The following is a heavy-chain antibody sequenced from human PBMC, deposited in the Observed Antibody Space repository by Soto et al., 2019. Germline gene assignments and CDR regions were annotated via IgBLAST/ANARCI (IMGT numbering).Heavy chain of an antibody. D-gene: IGHD1-1*01. J-gene: IGHJ4*02. CDR2: ISSHNGKT. CDR1: VYTFTSYG. CDR3: VRGRYGDY. Sequence: QVHLVQSGAEVKKPGASVKVSCKASVYTFTSYGITWVRQAPGQGLEWMGWISSHNGKTDYARKRQGSVIATRDTSTITAYMELRSLISDDAAVYYFVRGRYGDYWGQGALGNVSS. V-gene: IGHV1-18*01.